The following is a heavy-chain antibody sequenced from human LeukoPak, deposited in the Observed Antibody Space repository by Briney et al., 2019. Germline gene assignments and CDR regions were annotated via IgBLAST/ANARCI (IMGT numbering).Heavy chain of an antibody. Sequence: SETLSLTCTVSGGSMSLYYWSWIRQPAGKGLEWIGRTYISGSTNYNPSLKSRVTMSVDTSKNQFSLKLTSVTAADTAVYYCARVIGDIDDYWGQGTLVTVSS. D-gene: IGHD5-12*01. V-gene: IGHV4-4*07. CDR3: ARVIGDIDDY. CDR1: GGSMSLYY. CDR2: TYISGST. J-gene: IGHJ4*02.